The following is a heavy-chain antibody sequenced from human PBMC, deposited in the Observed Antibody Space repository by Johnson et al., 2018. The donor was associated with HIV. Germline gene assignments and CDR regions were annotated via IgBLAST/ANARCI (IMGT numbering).Heavy chain of an antibody. Sequence: EVQLVESGGGLVQPGGSLRLSCAASGFTVSSNYMNWVRQAPGKGLEWVSVIYSGGRTYYADSVKGRFTISRDNSKNTLYLQMNSLRAEDTAVYYCARAGSIAYLDAFDIWGQGTMVTVSS. CDR2: IYSGGRT. D-gene: IGHD6-6*01. CDR1: GFTVSSNY. J-gene: IGHJ3*02. V-gene: IGHV3-66*01. CDR3: ARAGSIAYLDAFDI.